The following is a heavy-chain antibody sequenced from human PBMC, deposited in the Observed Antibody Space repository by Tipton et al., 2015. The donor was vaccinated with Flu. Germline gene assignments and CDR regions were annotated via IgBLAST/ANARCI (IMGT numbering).Heavy chain of an antibody. J-gene: IGHJ6*02. CDR1: GYSISSGYY. V-gene: IGHV4-38-2*02. CDR3: ARDGFGYDGMDV. D-gene: IGHD3-16*01. CDR2: MYHSGST. Sequence: TLSLTCAVSGYSISSGYYWGWIRQPPGKGLEWIGYMYHSGSTYYNPSLKSRVSISVDTSKNQFSLKLSSVTAADTAVYYCARDGFGYDGMDVWGQGTTVTVSS.